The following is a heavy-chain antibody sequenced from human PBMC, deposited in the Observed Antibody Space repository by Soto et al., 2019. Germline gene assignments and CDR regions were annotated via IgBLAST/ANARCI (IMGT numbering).Heavy chain of an antibody. D-gene: IGHD3-16*01. J-gene: IGHJ5*02. Sequence: SETLSLTCAVYGGSFSGYYWSWIRQPPGKGLEWIGEINHSGSTSYNPSPKSRVTISVDTSKNQFSLKLISVTAADTAVYYGASRVWGNAFDPWGQGTLVTVSS. CDR2: INHSGST. CDR3: ASRVWGNAFDP. CDR1: GGSFSGYY. V-gene: IGHV4-34*01.